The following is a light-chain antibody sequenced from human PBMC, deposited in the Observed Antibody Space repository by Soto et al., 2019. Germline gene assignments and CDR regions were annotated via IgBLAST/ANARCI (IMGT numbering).Light chain of an antibody. Sequence: EIVLTQSPGTLSLSPGERATLSCRASQTVSSTYLAWYQQKPGQAPRLLIYGASSRATGIPDRFSGTVSGTDFTLTISRLEPEDFAVYYCQQYGSSPITFGQGTRLEIK. J-gene: IGKJ5*01. V-gene: IGKV3-20*01. CDR1: QTVSSTY. CDR3: QQYGSSPIT. CDR2: GAS.